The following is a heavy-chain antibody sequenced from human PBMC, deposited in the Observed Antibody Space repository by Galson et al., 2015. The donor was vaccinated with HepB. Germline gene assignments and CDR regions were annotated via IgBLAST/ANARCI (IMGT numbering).Heavy chain of an antibody. CDR3: ARDSRLELQLNNYYSYGMDV. J-gene: IGHJ6*02. CDR2: VSGYDGSA. CDR1: GYDFNKYG. Sequence: SVKVSCKASGYDFNKYGLSWVRQAPGQGLEWMGWVSGYDGSANYAPTFRGRVTMTTQTSTGTAFMEMRSLRSDDTAVYYCARDSRLELQLNNYYSYGMDVWGQGTAVIVS. D-gene: IGHD1-7*01. V-gene: IGHV1-18*01.